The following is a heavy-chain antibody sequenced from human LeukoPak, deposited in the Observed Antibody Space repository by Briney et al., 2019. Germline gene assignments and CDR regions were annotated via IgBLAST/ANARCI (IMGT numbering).Heavy chain of an antibody. Sequence: SGGSLRLPCAASGFTFSSYWKSWVRQAPAKGLVWVANIKQDGSEKYYVDSVKGQFTISRDNAKNSLYLQMNSRRVEDTAVYYCASDREYYYGSGSFDYWGQGTLVTVSS. V-gene: IGHV3-7*04. J-gene: IGHJ4*02. D-gene: IGHD3-10*01. CDR1: GFTFSSYW. CDR3: ASDREYYYGSGSFDY. CDR2: IKQDGSEK.